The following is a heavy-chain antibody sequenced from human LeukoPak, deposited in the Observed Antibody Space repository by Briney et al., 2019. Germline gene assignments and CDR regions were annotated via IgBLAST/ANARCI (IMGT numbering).Heavy chain of an antibody. Sequence: ASVKVSCKASGYNFAHYHTHWVRQAPGQGLEWMGSLNPNTGDTLLAQKFQGRVTMTRDTSITVGYMELSSLTFGDTGVYYCARDLDSGPDLWGQGTLVTVAS. D-gene: IGHD2-15*01. V-gene: IGHV1-2*02. CDR3: ARDLDSGPDL. CDR2: LNPNTGDT. J-gene: IGHJ5*02. CDR1: GYNFAHYH.